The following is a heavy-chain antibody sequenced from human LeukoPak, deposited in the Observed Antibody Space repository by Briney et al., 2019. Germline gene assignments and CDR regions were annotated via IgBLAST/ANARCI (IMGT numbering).Heavy chain of an antibody. V-gene: IGHV4-59*01. CDR3: ARMRGGSYWGAYYYYGMDV. D-gene: IGHD1-26*01. Sequence: SETLSLTCTVSGGSISSYYWSWIRQPPGKGLEWIGYIYYSGSTYYNPSLKSRVTISVDTSKNQFSLKLSSVTAADTAVYYCARMRGGSYWGAYYYYGMDVWGQGTTVTVSS. CDR1: GGSISSYY. J-gene: IGHJ6*02. CDR2: IYYSGST.